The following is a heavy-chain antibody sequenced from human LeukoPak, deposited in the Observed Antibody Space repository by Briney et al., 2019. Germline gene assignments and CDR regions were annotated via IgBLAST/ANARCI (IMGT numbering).Heavy chain of an antibody. D-gene: IGHD3-10*01. CDR2: MRYDENNSYDEHND. Sequence: GGSLRLSCVASGLNVDKYGMHWVRQAPGKGREGITYMRYDENNSYDEHNDYYSVSVKGRFTISRDNSKNTLYLQMNSLKTEDTAVYCAIGDYYMEVWGKGTTVTVSS. J-gene: IGHJ6*04. V-gene: IGHV3-30*02. CDR3: IGDYYMEV. CDR1: GLNVDKYG.